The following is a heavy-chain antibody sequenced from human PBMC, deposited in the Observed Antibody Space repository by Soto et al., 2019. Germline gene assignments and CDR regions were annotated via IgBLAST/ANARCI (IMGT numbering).Heavy chain of an antibody. CDR3: ARDGGRHSGGIDY. CDR2: IIPIFGTA. Sequence: QVQLVQSGAEVKKPGSSVKVSCKASGCTFSSYSINWVRHAPGQGLEWMGEIIPIFGTANYAQKFQGRVTITAAESTSTAYMELSSMASEDTAVYYCARDGGRHSGGIDYWGQGTLVTVSS. D-gene: IGHD1-26*01. CDR1: GCTFSSYS. J-gene: IGHJ4*02. V-gene: IGHV1-69*01.